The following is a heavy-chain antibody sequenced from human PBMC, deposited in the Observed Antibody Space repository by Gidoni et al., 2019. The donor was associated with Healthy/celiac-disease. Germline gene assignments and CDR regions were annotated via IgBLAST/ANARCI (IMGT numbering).Heavy chain of an antibody. V-gene: IGHV3-23*01. J-gene: IGHJ4*02. D-gene: IGHD6-13*01. Sequence: EVQLLESGGGLVQPGGSLSLSCAASGFPFSSYAMSWVRQAPGKGLEWVSAISGSGGSTYYADSVKGRFTISRDNSKNTLYLQMNSLRAEDTAVYYCAKVAKLPGIAAAGTLDYWGQGTLVTVSS. CDR3: AKVAKLPGIAAAGTLDY. CDR2: ISGSGGST. CDR1: GFPFSSYA.